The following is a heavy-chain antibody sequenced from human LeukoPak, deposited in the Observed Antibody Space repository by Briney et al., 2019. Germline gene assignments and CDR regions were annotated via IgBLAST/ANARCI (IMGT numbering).Heavy chain of an antibody. CDR3: AKTVGSFYYYYMDV. V-gene: IGHV1-18*01. J-gene: IGHJ6*03. CDR2: ISAYNGNT. CDR1: GYTFTSYG. Sequence: ASVKVSCKASGYTFTSYGISWVRQAPGQGLEWMGWISAYNGNTNYAQKLQGRVTMTTDTSTSTAYMELRSLRPDDTAVYYCAKTVGSFYYYYMDVWGKGTTVTVSS. D-gene: IGHD4-23*01.